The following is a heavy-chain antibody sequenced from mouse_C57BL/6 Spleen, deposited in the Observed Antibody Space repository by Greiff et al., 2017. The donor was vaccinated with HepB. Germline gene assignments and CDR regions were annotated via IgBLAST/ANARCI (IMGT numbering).Heavy chain of an antibody. Sequence: VQLQQSGAELVKPGASVKLSCKASGYTFTEYTIHWVKQRSGQGLEWIGWFYPGSGSIKYNEKFKDKATLTADKSSSTVYMELSRLTSEDSAVYFCARHYTHYDYDVGDYFDYWGQGTTLTVSS. CDR2: FYPGSGSI. J-gene: IGHJ2*01. V-gene: IGHV1-62-2*01. CDR3: ARHYTHYDYDVGDYFDY. D-gene: IGHD2-4*01. CDR1: GYTFTEYT.